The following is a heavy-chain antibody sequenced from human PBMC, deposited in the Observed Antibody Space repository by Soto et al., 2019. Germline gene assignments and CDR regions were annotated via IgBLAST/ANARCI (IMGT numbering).Heavy chain of an antibody. CDR2: AYYSGST. J-gene: IGHJ5*02. CDR1: GVSISRYY. D-gene: IGHD2-8*01. V-gene: IGHV4-59*01. CDR3: ARDQSTYGGGGTGEVKENWFDP. Sequence: SETLSLTCSVSGVSISRYYWSWIRQPPGKGLEWIGYAYYSGSTGYNPSLKSRVTMAVDTSKNQVSLELNSVTAADTAVYYCARDQSTYGGGGTGEVKENWFDPWGQGTLVTVSS.